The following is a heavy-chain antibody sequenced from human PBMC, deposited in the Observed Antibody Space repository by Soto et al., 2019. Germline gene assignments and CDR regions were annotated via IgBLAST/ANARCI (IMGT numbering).Heavy chain of an antibody. CDR2: ITWNSRVL. D-gene: IGHD3-3*01. V-gene: IGHV3-9*01. J-gene: IGHJ5*01. Sequence: EVQLVESGGRLVQPGRSLRLSCVGTGLNFDDFAMHWVRQAPGKGLEWVSGITWNSRVLAYADSVKGRFTISRDNARNSLYLQMDSLRDDDTVVYYCAKGRYDFWSPYYFESWGQRTPVTVSS. CDR1: GLNFDDFA. CDR3: AKGRYDFWSPYYFES.